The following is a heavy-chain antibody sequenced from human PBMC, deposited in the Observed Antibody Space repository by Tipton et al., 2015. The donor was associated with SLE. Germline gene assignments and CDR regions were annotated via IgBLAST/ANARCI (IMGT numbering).Heavy chain of an antibody. CDR2: IYYSGIT. V-gene: IGHV4-59*01. Sequence: TLSLTCTVSGGSISSYYWSWIRQPPGKGLEWIGYIYYSGITNYNPSLKSRVTISVDTSKNQFSLKLSSVTAADTAVYYCARGGNGSGSYYYWGQGTLVTVSS. CDR1: GGSISSYY. CDR3: ARGGNGSGSYYY. D-gene: IGHD3-10*01. J-gene: IGHJ4*02.